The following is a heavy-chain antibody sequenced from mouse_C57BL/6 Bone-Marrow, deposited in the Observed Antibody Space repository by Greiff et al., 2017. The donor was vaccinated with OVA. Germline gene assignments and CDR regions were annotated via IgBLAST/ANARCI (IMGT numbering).Heavy chain of an antibody. CDR3: ARDYYYGSSYGFAY. Sequence: EVQLQESGPGLVKPSQSLSLTCSVTGYSITSGYYWNWIRQFPGNKLEWMGYISYDGSNNYNPSLQNRISITRDTSKNQFFLKLNSVTTEDTATYYCARDYYYGSSYGFAYWGQGTLVTVSA. V-gene: IGHV3-6*01. CDR2: ISYDGSN. J-gene: IGHJ3*01. D-gene: IGHD1-1*01. CDR1: GYSITSGYY.